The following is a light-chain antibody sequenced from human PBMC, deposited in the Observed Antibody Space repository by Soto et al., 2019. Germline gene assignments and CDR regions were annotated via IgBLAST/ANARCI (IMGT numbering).Light chain of an antibody. CDR2: VNI. V-gene: IGLV1-40*01. CDR3: QSYDSSLSGDV. J-gene: IGLJ1*01. CDR1: SSNIGAGYD. Sequence: QSVLTQPPSVSGAPGQRVTISCTGSSSNIGAGYDVHWYQQLPGTAPKLLIYVNINRPSGVPDRFSGSKSGTSASLAITGLQAEDEADYYCQSYDSSLSGDVFGTGTKVTVL.